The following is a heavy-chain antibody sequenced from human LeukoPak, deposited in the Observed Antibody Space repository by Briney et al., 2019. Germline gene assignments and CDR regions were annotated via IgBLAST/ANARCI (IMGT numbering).Heavy chain of an antibody. J-gene: IGHJ4*02. D-gene: IGHD5-24*01. CDR3: ARVRGDGYNYGPSVDY. CDR2: ISSSSSYI. Sequence: GGSLRLSCAASGFTFSSYSMTWVRQAPGKGLEWVSSISSSSSYIYYADSVKGRFTISRDNAKNSLYLQMNSLRAEDTAVYYCARVRGDGYNYGPSVDYWGQGTLVTVSS. CDR1: GFTFSSYS. V-gene: IGHV3-21*01.